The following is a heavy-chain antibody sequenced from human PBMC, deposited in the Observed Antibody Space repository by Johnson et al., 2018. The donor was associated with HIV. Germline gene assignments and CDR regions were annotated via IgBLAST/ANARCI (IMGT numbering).Heavy chain of an antibody. D-gene: IGHD6-19*01. V-gene: IGHV3-30-3*01. CDR1: GFTFSSYA. CDR3: GQSGRWYSSDWYGVLDT. Sequence: QVQLVESGGGVVQPGRSLRLSCAASGFTFSSYAMHWVRQAPGKGLEWVAVISYDGSNKYYVDSVKGRFTISRDNAKNSLYLQMNSLRAEDTAVYYCGQSGRWYSSDWYGVLDTWGQGTMVTVSS. CDR2: ISYDGSNK. J-gene: IGHJ3*02.